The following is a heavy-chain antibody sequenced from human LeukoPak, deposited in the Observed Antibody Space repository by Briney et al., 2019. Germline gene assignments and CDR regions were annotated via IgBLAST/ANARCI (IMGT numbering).Heavy chain of an antibody. CDR3: AKSGYNRFDY. V-gene: IGHV3-30*02. D-gene: IGHD5-24*01. J-gene: IGHJ4*02. Sequence: GGSLRLSCAASGFTFSSYNMHWVRQAPGKGLEWVAFIRYDGSNKYYADSVKGRFTISRDNSKNTLYLQMNSLIAEDTAVYYCAKSGYNRFDYWGQGTRVTVSS. CDR1: GFTFSSYN. CDR2: IRYDGSNK.